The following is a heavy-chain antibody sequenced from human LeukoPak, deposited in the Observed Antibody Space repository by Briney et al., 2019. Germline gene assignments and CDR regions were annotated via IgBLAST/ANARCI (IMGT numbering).Heavy chain of an antibody. Sequence: GGSLRLSCAASGFTVSSNYMSWVRQAPGKGLEWVSVIYSGGSTYYADSVKGRFTISRDNAKNSLYLQMNSLRAEDTAVYYCARDSVIFGDDGVDVWGQGTTVTVSS. J-gene: IGHJ6*02. CDR3: ARDSVIFGDDGVDV. D-gene: IGHD3-10*02. CDR2: IYSGGST. V-gene: IGHV3-53*01. CDR1: GFTVSSNY.